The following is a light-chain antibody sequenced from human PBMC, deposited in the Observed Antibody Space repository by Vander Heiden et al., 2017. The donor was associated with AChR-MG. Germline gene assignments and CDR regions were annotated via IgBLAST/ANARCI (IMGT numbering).Light chain of an antibody. V-gene: IGKV1-39*01. CDR1: QRLSGH. Sequence: DIQMTQSPSSLSASVGDRVTISCRASQRLSGHLNWYQQKPGKAPKLLIYATSTLQSGVPSRFSGSGSGTDFNLTISSLQPEDFASYYCQQSYSIPPLHTFAQGTKLEIK. CDR3: QQSYSIPPLHT. J-gene: IGKJ2*01. CDR2: ATS.